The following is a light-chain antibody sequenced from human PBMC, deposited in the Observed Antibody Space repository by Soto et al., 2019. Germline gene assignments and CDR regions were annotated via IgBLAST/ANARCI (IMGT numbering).Light chain of an antibody. CDR2: AAS. CDR3: QQSYSIRSWT. CDR1: QTVGTF. J-gene: IGKJ1*01. V-gene: IGKV1-39*01. Sequence: DIQMTQSPSSLSASVGDRVTITCRASQTVGTFLNWYQQRPGRAPNLLIYAASNLPTGVSSRFSGSGSGTDFTLTINSLQPEDFGTYYCQQSYSIRSWTFGQGTKVDIK.